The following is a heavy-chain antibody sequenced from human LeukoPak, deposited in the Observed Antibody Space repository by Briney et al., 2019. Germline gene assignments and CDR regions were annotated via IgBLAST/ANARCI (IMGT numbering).Heavy chain of an antibody. J-gene: IGHJ4*02. CDR1: GYTFIDYY. Sequence: ASVKVSCKASGYTFIDYYVHWVRQAPGQGLEWMGWINPNSGGTNYAQKFQGRVTMTRDTSISTAYMELSRLRSDDTAVYYCAIPLLTGDPPFDYWGQGTLVTVSS. CDR2: INPNSGGT. CDR3: AIPLLTGDPPFDY. D-gene: IGHD7-27*01. V-gene: IGHV1-2*02.